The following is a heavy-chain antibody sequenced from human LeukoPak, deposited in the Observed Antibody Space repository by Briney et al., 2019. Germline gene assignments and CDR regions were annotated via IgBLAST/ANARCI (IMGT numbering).Heavy chain of an antibody. D-gene: IGHD2-2*01. CDR2: FDPEDGET. CDR3: ATVLRYCSSTSCRWPNWFDP. V-gene: IGHV1-24*01. J-gene: IGHJ5*02. Sequence: ASVKVSCKVSGYTLTELSMHWVRQAPGKGLEWMGGFDPEDGETIYAQKFEGRVTMTEDTSTDTAYMELSSLRSEDTAVYYCATVLRYCSSTSCRWPNWFDPWGQGTLVTVSS. CDR1: GYTLTELS.